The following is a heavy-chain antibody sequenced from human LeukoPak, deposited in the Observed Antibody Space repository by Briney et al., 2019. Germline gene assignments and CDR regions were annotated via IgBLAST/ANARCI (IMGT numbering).Heavy chain of an antibody. CDR2: IYHSGST. V-gene: IGHV4-38-2*02. J-gene: IGHJ4*02. D-gene: IGHD6-13*01. CDR1: GYSISSGYY. Sequence: SETLSLTCTVSGYSISSGYYWGWIRQPPGKGLEWIGSIYHSGSTYYNPSLKSRVTISVDASKNQFSLKLSSVTAADTAVYCCAREYSSSWYLPNFDYWGQGTLVTVSS. CDR3: AREYSSSWYLPNFDY.